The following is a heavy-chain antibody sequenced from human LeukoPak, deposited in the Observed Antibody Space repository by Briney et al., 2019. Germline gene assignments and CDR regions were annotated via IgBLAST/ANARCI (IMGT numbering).Heavy chain of an antibody. D-gene: IGHD6-6*01. Sequence: GGSLRLSCAASGFTFSSYGMHWVRQAPGKGLEWVAFIESDGSIKRYADSVKGRLTISRDNSKNTLYLQMNSLRAEDTAVYYCARDQYRSSNYFDFWGQGTLATVSS. CDR2: IESDGSIK. V-gene: IGHV3-30*02. J-gene: IGHJ4*02. CDR3: ARDQYRSSNYFDF. CDR1: GFTFSSYG.